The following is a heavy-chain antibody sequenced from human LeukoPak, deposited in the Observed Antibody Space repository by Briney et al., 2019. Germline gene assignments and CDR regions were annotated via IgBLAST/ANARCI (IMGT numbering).Heavy chain of an antibody. CDR1: GFTVSSNS. J-gene: IGHJ4*02. Sequence: HAGGSLRLSCTVSGFTVSSNSMSWVRQAPGKGLEWVSAISGSGDSSYYADSVKGRFTISRDNSKNTLYLQMNSLRAEDTAVYYCANRRWLVSSFDYWGQGTLVTVSS. D-gene: IGHD6-19*01. CDR3: ANRRWLVSSFDY. V-gene: IGHV3-23*01. CDR2: ISGSGDSS.